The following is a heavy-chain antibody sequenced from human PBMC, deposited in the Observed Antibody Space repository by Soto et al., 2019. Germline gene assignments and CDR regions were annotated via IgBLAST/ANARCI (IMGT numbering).Heavy chain of an antibody. V-gene: IGHV3-30*18. Sequence: GGSLRLSCAASGFTFSSYGMHWVRQAPGKGLEWVAVISYEGSNKYYADSVKGRFTISRDNSKNTLYLQMNSLRVEDTAVYYCAKDSMSGRSSWYVFDYWGQGTLVTVSS. D-gene: IGHD6-13*01. CDR1: GFTFSSYG. CDR2: ISYEGSNK. CDR3: AKDSMSGRSSWYVFDY. J-gene: IGHJ4*02.